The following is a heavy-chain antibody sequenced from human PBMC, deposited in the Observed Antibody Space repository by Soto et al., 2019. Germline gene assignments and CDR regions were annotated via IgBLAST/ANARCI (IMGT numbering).Heavy chain of an antibody. D-gene: IGHD4-17*01. V-gene: IGHV3-23*01. CDR3: AKVHDYGDYFYYYYGMEV. J-gene: IGHJ6*02. CDR2: ISGSGGST. CDR1: GFTFSSYA. Sequence: PGGSLRLSCAASGFTFSSYAMIWVRQAPGKGLEWVSAISGSGGSTYYADSVKGRFTISRDNSKNTLYLQMNSLRAEDTAVYYCAKVHDYGDYFYYYYGMEVWGQGTTVTLSS.